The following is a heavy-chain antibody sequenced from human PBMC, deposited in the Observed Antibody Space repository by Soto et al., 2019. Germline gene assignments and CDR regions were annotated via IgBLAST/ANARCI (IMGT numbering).Heavy chain of an antibody. CDR2: IYYSGST. CDR1: GGSISSGDFY. D-gene: IGHD4-4*01. CDR3: ARATTVTTSYYYYCMDV. J-gene: IGHJ6*02. Sequence: QVQLQESGPGLVKPSQTLSLTCTVSGGSISSGDFYWSWIRQHPGKGLEWIGYIYYSGSTYYNPSLKSRVTISVATSKNPFSLKLSSVTAAATAVYYCARATTVTTSYYYYCMDVWGQGTAVTVSS. V-gene: IGHV4-31*03.